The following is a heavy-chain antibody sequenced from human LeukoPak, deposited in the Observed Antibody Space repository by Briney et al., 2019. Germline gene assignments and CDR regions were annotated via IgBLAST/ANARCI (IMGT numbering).Heavy chain of an antibody. CDR3: ARGKFTGYCSGGSCYSAAHFDY. J-gene: IGHJ4*02. Sequence: SETLSLTCAVYGGSFSGYYWSGIRHPPGKGREWRWEINHSGITNYNPSLKSRVTISVDTSKKQFYLKLSSVTAADTAVYYCARGKFTGYCSGGSCYSAAHFDYWGQGTLVTVSS. V-gene: IGHV4-34*01. CDR1: GGSFSGYY. CDR2: INHSGIT. D-gene: IGHD2-15*01.